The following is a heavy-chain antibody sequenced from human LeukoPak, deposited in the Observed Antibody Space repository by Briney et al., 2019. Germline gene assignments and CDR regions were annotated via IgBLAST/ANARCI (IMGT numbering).Heavy chain of an antibody. CDR1: GYSFTSYY. J-gene: IGHJ5*02. V-gene: IGHV1-46*01. D-gene: IGHD1-26*01. CDR3: ARDNSVGETAWWFDP. Sequence: ASVKVSCKASGYSFTSYYMHWVRQAPGQGLEWMGFINPSGSSTAYAQKFQGRLTMTRDMFTSTDYMELTSLTSDDTAVYYCARDNSVGETAWWFDPWGQGTLVTVSS. CDR2: INPSGSST.